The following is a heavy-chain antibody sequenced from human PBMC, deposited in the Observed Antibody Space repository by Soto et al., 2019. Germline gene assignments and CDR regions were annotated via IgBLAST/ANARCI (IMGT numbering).Heavy chain of an antibody. V-gene: IGHV3-21*01. D-gene: IGHD4-17*01. Sequence: GGSLRLSCAASGFTFRSYSMNWVRQAPGKGLEWVSSISSSSSYIYYADSVKGRCTISRDNAKNSLYLQMNSLRAEDTAVYYCARGPLDYGDYSPPVFLGYWGQGTLVTVSS. J-gene: IGHJ4*02. CDR3: ARGPLDYGDYSPPVFLGY. CDR1: GFTFRSYS. CDR2: ISSSSSYI.